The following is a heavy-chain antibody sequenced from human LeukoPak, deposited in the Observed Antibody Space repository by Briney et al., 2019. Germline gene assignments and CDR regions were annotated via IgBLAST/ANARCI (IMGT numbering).Heavy chain of an antibody. J-gene: IGHJ4*02. Sequence: GSSVKVSCKASGGTFSSYAISWVRQAPGQGLEWMGRIIPILGIANYAQKFQGRVTITADKSTSTAYMELSSLRSEDTAVYYCARGPDFDWLFTSWGQGTLVTVSS. CDR2: IIPILGIA. D-gene: IGHD3-9*01. CDR3: ARGPDFDWLFTS. V-gene: IGHV1-69*04. CDR1: GGTFSSYA.